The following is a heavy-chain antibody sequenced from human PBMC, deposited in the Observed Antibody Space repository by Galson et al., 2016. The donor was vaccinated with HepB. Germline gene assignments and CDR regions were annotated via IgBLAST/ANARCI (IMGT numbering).Heavy chain of an antibody. CDR1: GFTFRSYA. CDR3: AKDRACDEGGTPTYLDY. Sequence: SLRLSCAASGFTFRSYAMTWVRQAPGEGLDWVSGISGSAGQTSYADYVKGRVTISRDNSKNQLYLQMNSLRAEDTAVYYCAKDRACDEGGTPTYLDYWGQGTLVTVSS. V-gene: IGHV3-23*01. J-gene: IGHJ4*02. D-gene: IGHD1-1*01. CDR2: ISGSAGQT.